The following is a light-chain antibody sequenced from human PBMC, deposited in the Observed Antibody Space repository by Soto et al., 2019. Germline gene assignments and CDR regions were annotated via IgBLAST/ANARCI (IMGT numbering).Light chain of an antibody. CDR3: SADRSTSTLYV. Sequence: QSVLTQPASVSGSPGQSITISCTGTSSDGGGYNYVSWYQQHPDKAPKLMIYEVTNRPSGVSFRVSGSKSGNTASLTISGLPPEDEAVYYCSADRSTSTLYVFGTGTKLTVL. V-gene: IGLV2-14*01. CDR2: EVT. CDR1: SSDGGGYNY. J-gene: IGLJ1*01.